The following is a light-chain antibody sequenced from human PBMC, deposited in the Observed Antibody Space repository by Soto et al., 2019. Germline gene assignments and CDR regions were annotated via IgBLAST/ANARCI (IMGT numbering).Light chain of an antibody. CDR2: KAS. J-gene: IGKJ1*01. V-gene: IGKV1-5*03. CDR1: QSISSW. CDR3: QQYDSYPCT. Sequence: DIQMTQSPSTLSASVGDRVTITCRASQSISSWSAWYQQKPGKAPKGLISKASTLESGAPSRFSGSGSGTEFTLTISSLQPDDFATYYCQQYDSYPCTLGEGTKVDIK.